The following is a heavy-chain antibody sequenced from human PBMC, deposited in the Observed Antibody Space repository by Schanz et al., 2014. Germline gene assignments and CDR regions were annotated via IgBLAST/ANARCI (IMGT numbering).Heavy chain of an antibody. V-gene: IGHV1-46*01. D-gene: IGHD2-21*01. J-gene: IGHJ4*02. CDR1: GYSFTDYA. CDR3: APGPHIVVAFDY. CDR2: INPSSGTT. Sequence: QVQLVQSGVEVKRPGASVRVSCKASGYSFTDYAIHWVRQAPGQGLEWMGKINPSSGTTRIAQNFQGRLTVTRDTSTSTVYMELSSLRSEDTAVYYCAPGPHIVVAFDYWGQGTLVTVSS.